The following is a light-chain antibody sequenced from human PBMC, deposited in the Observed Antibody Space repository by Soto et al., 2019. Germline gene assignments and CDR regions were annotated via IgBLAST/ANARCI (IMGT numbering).Light chain of an antibody. V-gene: IGLV1-44*01. CDR2: SNN. Sequence: QSVLTQPPSASGTPGQRVTISCSGSSSNIGSNYVYWYQQLPGTAPKLLIYSNNQRPSGVPDRLSGSKSGTSASLAISGLQSEDEADYYCAAWDDGLNGVVFGGGIKLTVL. CDR3: AAWDDGLNGVV. J-gene: IGLJ2*01. CDR1: SSNIGSNY.